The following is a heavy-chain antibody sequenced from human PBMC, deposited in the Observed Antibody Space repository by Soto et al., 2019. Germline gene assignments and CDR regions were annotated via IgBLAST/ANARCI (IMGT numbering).Heavy chain of an antibody. CDR2: ISSSSTTI. V-gene: IGHV3-48*02. J-gene: IGHJ4*02. CDR1: GFTFSIYN. D-gene: IGHD6-19*01. Sequence: EVQLVDSGGGLVQPGGSLRLSCAASGFTFSIYNMNWVRQAPGKGLEWISYISSSSTTIYYADSVKGRFTISRDKAKNSLYLQMNSLGDEDTAVYYCARSTFSSDPSLDCWGQGTLVTVSS. CDR3: ARSTFSSDPSLDC.